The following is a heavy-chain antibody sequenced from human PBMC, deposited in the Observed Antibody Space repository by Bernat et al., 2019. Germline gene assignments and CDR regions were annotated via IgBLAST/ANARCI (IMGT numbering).Heavy chain of an antibody. CDR2: ISYDGDNT. J-gene: IGHJ4*02. V-gene: IGHV3-30-3*01. D-gene: IGHD6-6*01. Sequence: QVQLVESGGGVVQPGRSLRLSCAASEFTFSSYAMDWVRQAPGKGLEWVAVISYDGDNTYYADSVKGRFTISRDNSKNTLYLQMNSLRAEDTAVYYCARARTQIDYWGQGTLVTVSS. CDR1: EFTFSSYA. CDR3: ARARTQIDY.